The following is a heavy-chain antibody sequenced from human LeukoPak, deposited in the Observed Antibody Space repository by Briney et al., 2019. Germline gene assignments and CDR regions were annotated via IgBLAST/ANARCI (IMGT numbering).Heavy chain of an antibody. CDR2: IYYSGST. Sequence: PSETLSLTCTVSGGSISSGGYYWSWIRQHPGKGLVWFGCIYYSGSTCYNPSLKSRVTISVHTSKNQFSLKLSSVTAADTAVYYCARGHYDFWSGYFYAFDIWGQGTMVTVSS. V-gene: IGHV4-31*03. D-gene: IGHD3-3*01. CDR3: ARGHYDFWSGYFYAFDI. CDR1: GGSISSGGYY. J-gene: IGHJ3*02.